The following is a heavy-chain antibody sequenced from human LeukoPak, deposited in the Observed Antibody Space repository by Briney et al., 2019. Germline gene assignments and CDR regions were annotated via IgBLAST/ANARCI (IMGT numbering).Heavy chain of an antibody. J-gene: IGHJ4*02. V-gene: IGHV4-61*01. CDR3: ARVRRQEYDSSGYYLVRYFDY. CDR1: GGSVSSGSYY. D-gene: IGHD3-22*01. Sequence: SETLSLTCTVSGGSVSSGSYYWSWIRQPPGKGLEWIGYIYYSGSTNYNPSLKSRVTISVDTSKNQFSLKLSSVTAADTAVYYCARVRRQEYDSSGYYLVRYFDYWGQGTLVTVSS. CDR2: IYYSGST.